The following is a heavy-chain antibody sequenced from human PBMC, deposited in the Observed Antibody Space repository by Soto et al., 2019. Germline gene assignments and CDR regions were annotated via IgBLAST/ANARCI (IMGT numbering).Heavy chain of an antibody. Sequence: QVQLVESGGGVVQPGRSLRLSCAASGFTFSSYGMHWVRQAPGKGLEWVAVISYDGSNKYYADSVKGRFTISRDNSKNRLYLQMNSLRAEDTAVYYCAKKRAVAGTGCEEGPEYYYYGMDVWGQGTTVTVSS. CDR1: GFTFSSYG. CDR3: AKKRAVAGTGCEEGPEYYYYGMDV. V-gene: IGHV3-30*18. D-gene: IGHD6-19*01. J-gene: IGHJ6*02. CDR2: ISYDGSNK.